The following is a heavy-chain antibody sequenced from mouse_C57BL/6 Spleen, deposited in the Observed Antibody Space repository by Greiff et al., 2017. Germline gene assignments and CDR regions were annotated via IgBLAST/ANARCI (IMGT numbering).Heavy chain of an antibody. Sequence: EVQLQESGGGLVKPGGSLKLSCAASGFTFSSYAMSWVRQTPEKRLEWVATISDGGSYTYYPDNVKGRFTISRDNAKNNLYLQMSHLKSEDTAMYYCARDNWGDAMDYWGQGTSVTVSS. D-gene: IGHD4-1*01. CDR3: ARDNWGDAMDY. CDR1: GFTFSSYA. J-gene: IGHJ4*01. CDR2: ISDGGSYT. V-gene: IGHV5-4*01.